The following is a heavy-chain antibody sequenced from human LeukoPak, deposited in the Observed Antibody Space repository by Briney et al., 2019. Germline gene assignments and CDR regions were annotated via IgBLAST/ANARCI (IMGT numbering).Heavy chain of an antibody. V-gene: IGHV3-23*01. Sequence: GGSLRLSCAASGLTFKTYAMSWVRQAPGKGLEWISSINGNGDITKYAGSVKGRFTISRDNSKNTLFLQMNSLRVEDMAVYFCAKKSRDHAYAPFDYWGQGTLVTVSS. CDR2: INGNGDIT. D-gene: IGHD3-16*01. CDR1: GLTFKTYA. J-gene: IGHJ4*02. CDR3: AKKSRDHAYAPFDY.